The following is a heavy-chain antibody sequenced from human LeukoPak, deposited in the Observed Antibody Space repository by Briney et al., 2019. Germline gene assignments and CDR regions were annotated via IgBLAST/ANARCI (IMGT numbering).Heavy chain of an antibody. CDR2: FDPEDGET. D-gene: IGHD2-21*02. Sequence: PGASVKVSCKVSGYTLTELSMHWVRQAPGKGLEWMGGFDPEDGETIYAQKLQGRVTMTEDTSTDTAYMELSSLRSEDTAVYYCATALSRSIVVVTAQDSFDYWGQGTLVTVSS. CDR3: ATALSRSIVVVTAQDSFDY. J-gene: IGHJ4*02. CDR1: GYTLTELS. V-gene: IGHV1-24*01.